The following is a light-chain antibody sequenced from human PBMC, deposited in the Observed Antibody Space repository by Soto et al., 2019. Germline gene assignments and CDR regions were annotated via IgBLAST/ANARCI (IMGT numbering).Light chain of an antibody. CDR2: TAS. V-gene: IGKV1-39*01. CDR1: QSISTY. CDR3: QQSYSRPRT. J-gene: IGKJ1*01. Sequence: DIQMTQSPSSLSASVGDRVTLTCRASQSISTYLNWYQQKPGKAPDLLIYTASSLESGVPSRFSGSRSGTDFTLTISSLQPEDFATYFCQQSYSRPRTFGQGTKVDIK.